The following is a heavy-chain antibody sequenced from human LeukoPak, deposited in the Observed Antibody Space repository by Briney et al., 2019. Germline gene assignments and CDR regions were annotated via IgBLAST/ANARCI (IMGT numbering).Heavy chain of an antibody. Sequence: GGSLRLSCEASEISFSTYAMSWVRQAPGRGLEWVAGISARAGSAYYRDSLKGWLTISRDNSKNTLYLQMNDLRPEDTARYYCAKEGSGWFDGRYFDNWGQGTLLTVSS. D-gene: IGHD6-19*01. J-gene: IGHJ4*02. CDR3: AKEGSGWFDGRYFDN. V-gene: IGHV3-23*02. CDR2: ISARAGSA. CDR1: EISFSTYA.